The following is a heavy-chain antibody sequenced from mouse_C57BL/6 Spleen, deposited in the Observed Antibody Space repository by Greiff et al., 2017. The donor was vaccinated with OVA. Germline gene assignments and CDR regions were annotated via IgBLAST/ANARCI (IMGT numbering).Heavy chain of an antibody. Sequence: VKLVESGPGLVAPSQSLSITCTVSGFSLTSYGVHWVRQPPGKGLEWLVVIWSDGSTTYNSALKSRLSISKDNSKSQVFLKMNSLQTDDTAMYYCARAYYGYYYAMDYWGQGTSVTVSS. CDR1: GFSLTSYG. V-gene: IGHV2-6*03. J-gene: IGHJ4*01. CDR2: IWSDGST. D-gene: IGHD1-1*01. CDR3: ARAYYGYYYAMDY.